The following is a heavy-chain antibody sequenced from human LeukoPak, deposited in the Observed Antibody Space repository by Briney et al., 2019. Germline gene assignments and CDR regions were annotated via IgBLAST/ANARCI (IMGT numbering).Heavy chain of an antibody. CDR2: IYSGGST. V-gene: IGHV3-53*01. CDR1: GFTVSSNY. J-gene: IGHJ4*02. D-gene: IGHD3-9*01. CDR3: ARSSGGYFDWLYYFDY. Sequence: GGSLRLSCAASGFTVSSNYMSWVRQAPGRGLEWVSVIYSGGSTYYADSVKGRFTISRDNSKNTLYLQMISLRAEDTAVYYCARSSGGYFDWLYYFDYWGQGTLVTVSS.